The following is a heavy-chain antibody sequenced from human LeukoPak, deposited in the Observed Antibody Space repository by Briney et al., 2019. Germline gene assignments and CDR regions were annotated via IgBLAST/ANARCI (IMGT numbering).Heavy chain of an antibody. CDR1: GYTLTELS. CDR2: FDPEDGET. CDR3: ARKIVGATGYYYYYYMDV. V-gene: IGHV1-24*01. Sequence: GASVKVSCKVSGYTLTELSMHWVRQAPGKGLEWMGGFDPEDGETIYAQKFQGRVTITRNTSISTAYMELSSLRSEDTAVYYCARKIVGATGYYYYYYMDVWGKGTTVTVSS. J-gene: IGHJ6*03. D-gene: IGHD1-26*01.